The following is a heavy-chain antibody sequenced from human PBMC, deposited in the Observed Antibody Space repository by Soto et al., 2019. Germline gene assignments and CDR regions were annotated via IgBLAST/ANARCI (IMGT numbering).Heavy chain of an antibody. CDR2: ISAYNGNT. D-gene: IGHD3-16*01. CDR3: ARDFTGWPPDGVDS. CDR1: GFTFTSYA. V-gene: IGHV1-18*01. J-gene: IGHJ4*02. Sequence: QVHLVQSGAEVKMPGASVKVSCKASGFTFTSYAFTWVRQAPGQGLEWMGWISAYNGNTNYARNFRGRVTLTTDSSTSTVYMELGSLTSDPAVYFCARDFTGWPPDGVDSWGQGTLVSVSA.